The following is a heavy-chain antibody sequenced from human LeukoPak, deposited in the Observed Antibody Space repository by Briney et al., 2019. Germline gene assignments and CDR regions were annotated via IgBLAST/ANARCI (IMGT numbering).Heavy chain of an antibody. CDR3: AKDMWELLRMTLPDY. CDR1: GFTFSDYT. Sequence: GGSLRLSCAASGFTFSDYTMNWVRQTPGKGLEWVSAISGSGGSTYYADSVKGRFTISRDNSKNTLYLQMNSLRAEDTAVYYCAKDMWELLRMTLPDYWGQGTLVTVSS. J-gene: IGHJ4*02. CDR2: ISGSGGST. D-gene: IGHD1-26*01. V-gene: IGHV3-23*01.